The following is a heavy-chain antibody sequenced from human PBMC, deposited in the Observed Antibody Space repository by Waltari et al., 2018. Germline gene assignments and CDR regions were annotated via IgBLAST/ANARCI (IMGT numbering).Heavy chain of an antibody. CDR3: ARDRGRGLYLDS. CDR1: GDALRGSFW. J-gene: IGHJ4*02. CDR2: IHGSGRI. D-gene: IGHD5-12*01. Sequence: QVQLQESGPGLLKPSGTLSVTCAVSGDALRGSFWWSWVRQTPGKGLEWIGQIHGSGRINYNPSLESRVTVSRDTSNNQFSLKLTSATAADTAVYFCARDRGRGLYLDSWGQGILVTVSP. V-gene: IGHV4-4*02.